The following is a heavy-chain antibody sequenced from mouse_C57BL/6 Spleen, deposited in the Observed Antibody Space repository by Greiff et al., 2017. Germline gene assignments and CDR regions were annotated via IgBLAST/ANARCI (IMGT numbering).Heavy chain of an antibody. D-gene: IGHD2-4*01. J-gene: IGHJ4*01. Sequence: QVQLKESGAELVKPGASVKMSCKASGYTFTSYWITWVKQRPGQGLEWIGDIYPGSGSTNYNEKFKSKATLTVDTSSSTAYMQLSSLTSEDSAVYYCARFEAYDYDDYAMDYWGQGTSVTVSS. V-gene: IGHV1-55*01. CDR1: GYTFTSYW. CDR2: IYPGSGST. CDR3: ARFEAYDYDDYAMDY.